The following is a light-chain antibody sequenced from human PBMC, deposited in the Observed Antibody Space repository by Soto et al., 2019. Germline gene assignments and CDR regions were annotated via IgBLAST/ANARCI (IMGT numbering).Light chain of an antibody. V-gene: IGKV1-5*03. J-gene: IGKJ4*01. CDR1: RGISSY. CDR3: QQYNSYTLT. Sequence: DIQMTQSPSTLSASVGDRVTITCRASRGISSYLAWYQQKPGKAPTLLIYKASNLESGVPSRFSGSGSGTEFTLTISSLQPDDFASYYCQQYNSYTLTFGGGTKVDIK. CDR2: KAS.